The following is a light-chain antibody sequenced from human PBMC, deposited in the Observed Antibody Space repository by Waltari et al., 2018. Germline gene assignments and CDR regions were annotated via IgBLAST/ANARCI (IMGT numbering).Light chain of an antibody. CDR1: SSNIGNNY. Sequence: QSVLTQPPSVSAAPGQRVTISCPGGSSNIGNNYVSWYRQFPGTAPKLLIYENTERPSGIPGRFSGSKSGTSATLDITGLQAGDEADYYCGTWDSSLSGAVLGGGTHLTVL. J-gene: IGLJ7*01. CDR3: GTWDSSLSGAV. V-gene: IGLV1-51*02. CDR2: ENT.